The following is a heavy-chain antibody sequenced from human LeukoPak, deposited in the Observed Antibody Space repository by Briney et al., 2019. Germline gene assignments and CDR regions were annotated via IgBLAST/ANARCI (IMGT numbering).Heavy chain of an antibody. CDR2: ISNSGDNT. J-gene: IGHJ6*03. D-gene: IGHD4-23*01. Sequence: GGSLRLSCAASGFTFGSYVMSWVRQAPGKGLEWVSAISNSGDNTYYADSVKGRFTISRDNARNSLYLQMNSLRAEDTALYYCARDGDTVLTRGYYYYMDVWGKGTTVTVSS. CDR3: ARDGDTVLTRGYYYYMDV. V-gene: IGHV3-23*01. CDR1: GFTFGSYV.